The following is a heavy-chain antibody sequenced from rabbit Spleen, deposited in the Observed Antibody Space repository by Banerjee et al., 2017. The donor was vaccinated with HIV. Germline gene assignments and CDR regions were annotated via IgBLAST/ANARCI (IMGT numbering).Heavy chain of an antibody. CDR3: ARDPRSDGYTGGGVEFNL. D-gene: IGHD4-2*01. CDR1: GFDFSTYG. J-gene: IGHJ4*01. CDR2: IGTAEGST. V-gene: IGHV1S7*01. Sequence: QSLVESGGGLVQPGGSLKLSCKASGFDFSTYGINWVRQAPGKGLEWIGIIGTAEGSTYYASWVNGRFTISSDNAQNTVFLQLNSLTAADTATYFCARDPRSDGYTGGGVEFNLWGQGTLVTVS.